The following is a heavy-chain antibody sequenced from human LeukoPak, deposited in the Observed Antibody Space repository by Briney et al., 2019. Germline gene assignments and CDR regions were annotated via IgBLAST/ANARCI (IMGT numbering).Heavy chain of an antibody. J-gene: IGHJ4*02. CDR3: ARHPPHDYGNYGIDY. CDR2: INPNSGGT. V-gene: IGHV1-2*02. Sequence: GASLKVSCKASGYTFTGYYMHWVRQAPGQGLEWLGWINPNSGGTNYAQKFQGRVTMTRDTSISTAYTELSRLRSDDTAVYYCARHPPHDYGNYGIDYWGQGTLVTVSS. D-gene: IGHD4-11*01. CDR1: GYTFTGYY.